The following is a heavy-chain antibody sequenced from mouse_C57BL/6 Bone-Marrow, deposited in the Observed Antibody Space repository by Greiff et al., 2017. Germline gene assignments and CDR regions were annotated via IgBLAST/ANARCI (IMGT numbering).Heavy chain of an antibody. CDR3: ARRAFYYDYDYWYFDV. V-gene: IGHV1-76*01. D-gene: IGHD2-4*01. Sequence: QVQLQQSGAELVRPGASVKLSCKASGYTFTDYYINWVKQRPGQGLEWIARIYPGGGNTYYNEKFKGKATLTAEKSSSTAYMQLSSLTSEDSAVYFCARRAFYYDYDYWYFDVWGTGTTVTVSS. J-gene: IGHJ1*03. CDR2: IYPGGGNT. CDR1: GYTFTDYY.